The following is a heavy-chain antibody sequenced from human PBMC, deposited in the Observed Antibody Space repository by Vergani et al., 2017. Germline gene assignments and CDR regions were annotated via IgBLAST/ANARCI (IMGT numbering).Heavy chain of an antibody. CDR3: SKDNDYGADGPFDL. CDR2: IDRNSATKYPV. D-gene: IGHD3-16*01. V-gene: IGHV3-9*01. Sequence: EVQLVEAGGGLVQPGGSLRLSCAASGFLFQDFAFHWVRQVSGRGLEWVSGIDRNSATKYPVKYGNSMEGRFIISRDNAKKGVFLQMNNLRHEDTALYFCSKDNDYGADGPFDLWGRGTLVTVSS. J-gene: IGHJ2*01. CDR1: GFLFQDFA.